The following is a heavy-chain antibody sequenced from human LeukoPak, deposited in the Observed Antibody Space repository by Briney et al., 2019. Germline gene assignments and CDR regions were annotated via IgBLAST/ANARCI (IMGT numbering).Heavy chain of an antibody. CDR1: GGSINNYY. D-gene: IGHD2-15*01. J-gene: IGHJ3*02. Sequence: PSKTLSLTCTVSGGSINNYYWSWIRKPAGKGLEWIGRIYTRGSTNYNPSLKSRVTMSVDTSKNQFSLKLSSVTAADTAVYYCARGRYCSADICSGGDAFDIWGQGTMVSVSS. CDR3: ARGRYCSADICSGGDAFDI. V-gene: IGHV4-4*07. CDR2: IYTRGST.